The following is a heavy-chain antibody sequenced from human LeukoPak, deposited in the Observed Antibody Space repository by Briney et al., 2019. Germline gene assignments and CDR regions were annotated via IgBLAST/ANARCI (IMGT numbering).Heavy chain of an antibody. J-gene: IGHJ3*02. D-gene: IGHD4-11*01. Sequence: ASVKVSCKTSGYIFNNFGLSGVRQAPGQGLEWLGWISPYNGNTRYQENLQGRVTMTIDTSTSTAHMELRSLISDDTAVYYCARDTRYIVTTKYNASDIWGQGTMVTVSS. CDR1: GYIFNNFG. CDR3: ARDTRYIVTTKYNASDI. CDR2: ISPYNGNT. V-gene: IGHV1-18*01.